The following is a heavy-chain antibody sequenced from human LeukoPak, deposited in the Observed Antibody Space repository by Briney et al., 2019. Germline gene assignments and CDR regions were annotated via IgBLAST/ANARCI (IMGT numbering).Heavy chain of an antibody. J-gene: IGHJ4*02. D-gene: IGHD4-11*01. CDR1: GGSISSSSYY. V-gene: IGHV4-39*01. CDR3: ARPAAQELPGGLYFDY. Sequence: SETLSLTCTVSGGSISSSSYYWGWIRQPPGKGLEWIGSIYYSGSTYYNPSLKSRVTISVDTSKNQFSLKLSSVTAADTAVYYCARPAAQELPGGLYFDYWGQGTLVTVSS. CDR2: IYYSGST.